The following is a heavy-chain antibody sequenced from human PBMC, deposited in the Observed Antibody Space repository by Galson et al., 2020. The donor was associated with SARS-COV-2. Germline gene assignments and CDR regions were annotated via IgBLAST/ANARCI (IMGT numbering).Heavy chain of an antibody. CDR3: ARAGDLYYYYYYMDV. D-gene: IGHD2-21*02. J-gene: IGHJ6*03. CDR1: GFTFSSYA. CDR2: ISYDGSNK. Sequence: GGSLKISCAASGFTFSSYAMHWVRQAPGKGLEWVAVISYDGSNKYYADSVKGRFTISRDNSKNTPYLQMNSLRAEDTAVYYCARAGDLYYYYYYMDVWGKGTTVTVSS. V-gene: IGHV3-30-3*01.